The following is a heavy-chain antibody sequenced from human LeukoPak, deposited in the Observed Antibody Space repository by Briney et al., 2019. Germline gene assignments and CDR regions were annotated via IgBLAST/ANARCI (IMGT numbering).Heavy chain of an antibody. CDR1: GVTFTKYS. V-gene: IGHV3-48*01. CDR2: ISSGSTTI. D-gene: IGHD3-10*01. CDR3: ARRESTTMVRGGVDY. J-gene: IGHJ4*02. Sequence: GGSLRLSCAASGVTFTKYSMHWVRQTPGKGLGWVSYISSGSTTIYYTDSVKGRFTFSRDNAKNSLYLQMNSLRAEDTAVYYCARRESTTMVRGGVDYWGQGTLVTVSS.